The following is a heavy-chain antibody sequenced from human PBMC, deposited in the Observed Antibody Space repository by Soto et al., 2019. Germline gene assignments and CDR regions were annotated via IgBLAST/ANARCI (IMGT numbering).Heavy chain of an antibody. CDR1: GYTFPAFY. CDR3: TTLRLDP. CDR2: VNPNTGVT. D-gene: IGHD3-9*01. J-gene: IGHJ5*02. Sequence: SVQFSCKASGYTFPAFYMNWVRQAPGQGLEWMGWVNPNTGVTKYAQKFQGRVTMTRDTSINTAYMELSGLTSDDTAVYYCTTLRLDPWGQGTLVTVSS. V-gene: IGHV1-2*02.